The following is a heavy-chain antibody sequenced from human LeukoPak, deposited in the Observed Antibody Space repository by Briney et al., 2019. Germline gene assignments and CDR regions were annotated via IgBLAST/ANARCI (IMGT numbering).Heavy chain of an antibody. Sequence: GRSLRLPCAASGFTFSSYGMHWVRQAPGKGLEWVAVIWYDGSNKYYADSVKGRFTISRDNSKNTLYLQMNSLRAEDTAVYYCARDQYYYYYGMDVWGQGTTVTVSS. CDR1: GFTFSSYG. CDR2: IWYDGSNK. V-gene: IGHV3-33*01. J-gene: IGHJ6*02. CDR3: ARDQYYYYYGMDV.